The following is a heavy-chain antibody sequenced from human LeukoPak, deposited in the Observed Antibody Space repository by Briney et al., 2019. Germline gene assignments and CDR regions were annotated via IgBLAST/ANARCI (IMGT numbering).Heavy chain of an antibody. D-gene: IGHD3-22*01. CDR1: GDSISGNY. CDR3: ASSAGSSAYYPFDY. V-gene: IGHV4-59*01. J-gene: IGHJ4*02. CDR2: IYYSGST. Sequence: SETLSLTCTVSGDSISGNYWTWIRQPPGKGLEWIGYIYYSGSTNYNASLKSRVTISVDTSKNQFSLKLTSVTAADTAVYYCASSAGSSAYYPFDYWGQGTLVTVSS.